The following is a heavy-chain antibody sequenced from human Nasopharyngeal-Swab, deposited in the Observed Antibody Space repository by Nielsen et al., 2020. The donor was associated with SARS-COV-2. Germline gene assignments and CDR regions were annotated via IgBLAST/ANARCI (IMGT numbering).Heavy chain of an antibody. Sequence: GGSLRLSCAASGFTFDDYAMHWVRQAPGKGLEWVSGISWNSGSIGYADSVKGRFTISRDNAKNSLYLQMNSLRAEDTAVYYCARDLGHSGYDLYDYWGRGTLVTVSS. CDR3: ARDLGHSGYDLYDY. D-gene: IGHD5-12*01. J-gene: IGHJ4*02. V-gene: IGHV3-9*01. CDR2: ISWNSGSI. CDR1: GFTFDDYA.